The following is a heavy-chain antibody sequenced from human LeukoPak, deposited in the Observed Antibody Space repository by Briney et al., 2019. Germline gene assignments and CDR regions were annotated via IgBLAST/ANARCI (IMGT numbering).Heavy chain of an antibody. CDR1: GASINNYY. D-gene: IGHD3-10*01. CDR2: IYYTGTT. Sequence: SETLSLTGSVSGASINNYYGSWFRQPPGEGMEWSGYIYYTGTTNYTTSLKSRLTISVDTSKNQFSLKLTSVTAADTAVYYCARYNTVNRGFTAADFWGQGTLVTVSS. V-gene: IGHV4-59*01. CDR3: ARYNTVNRGFTAADF. J-gene: IGHJ4*02.